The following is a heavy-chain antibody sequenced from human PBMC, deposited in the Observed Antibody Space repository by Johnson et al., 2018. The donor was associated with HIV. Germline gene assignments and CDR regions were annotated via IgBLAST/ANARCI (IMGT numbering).Heavy chain of an antibody. CDR3: ARERATLWFRASGAAFDI. J-gene: IGHJ3*02. D-gene: IGHD3-10*01. CDR2: ISSSRSTI. Sequence: VQLVESGGGLVKPGGSLRLSCAASGFTFSDYYMSWIRQAPGKGLEWVSYISSSRSTIYYADSVKGRFTISRDNAKNSLYLQMNSLRAEDTAVYYFARERATLWFRASGAAFDIWGQGTMVTVSS. CDR1: GFTFSDYY. V-gene: IGHV3-11*04.